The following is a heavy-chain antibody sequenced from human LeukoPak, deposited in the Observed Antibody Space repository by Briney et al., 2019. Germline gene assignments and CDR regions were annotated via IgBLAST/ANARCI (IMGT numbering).Heavy chain of an antibody. CDR3: ARDNGYWFDP. D-gene: IGHD2-2*03. V-gene: IGHV3-30-3*01. CDR2: ISYDGNKR. J-gene: IGHJ5*02. Sequence: GRSLRLSCAASGFTFSSFPMHWVRQAPGKGLEWVAVISYDGNKRYYADSVKGRFTISRDTSKNTLHLQMNSLRAEDTAVYYCARDNGYWFDPWGQGTLVTVSS. CDR1: GFTFSSFP.